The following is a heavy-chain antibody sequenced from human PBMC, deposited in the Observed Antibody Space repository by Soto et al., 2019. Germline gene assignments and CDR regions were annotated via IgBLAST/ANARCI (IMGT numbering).Heavy chain of an antibody. V-gene: IGHV3-11*06. J-gene: IGHJ4*02. Sequence: QVQLVESGGGLVKPGGSLRLSCAASGFTFSDYYMSWIRQAPGKGLEWVSYISSSSSYTNYADSVKGRFTISRDNAKNSLYLQMNSLRAEDTAVYYCARSSMSGPYYFDYWGQGTLVTVSS. CDR2: ISSSSSYT. CDR1: GFTFSDYY. D-gene: IGHD3-3*01. CDR3: ARSSMSGPYYFDY.